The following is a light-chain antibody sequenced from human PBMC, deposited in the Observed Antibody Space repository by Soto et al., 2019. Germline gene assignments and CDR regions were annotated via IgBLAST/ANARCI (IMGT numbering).Light chain of an antibody. CDR1: QSGNNNY. CDR2: GAS. Sequence: EIGLTQAPGTLSLSPGERATLSCRASQSGNNNYLAWYQQKPGQAPRLLIYGASSRATGIPDRFSGSGSGTDFTLTISRLEPEDFAVYYCQQYGSSQYTFGQGTKLEIK. V-gene: IGKV3-20*01. J-gene: IGKJ2*01. CDR3: QQYGSSQYT.